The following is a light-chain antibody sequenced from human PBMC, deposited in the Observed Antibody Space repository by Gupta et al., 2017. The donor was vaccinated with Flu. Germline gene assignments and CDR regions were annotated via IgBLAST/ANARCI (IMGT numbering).Light chain of an antibody. V-gene: IGKV1-39*01. CDR2: DVS. CDR3: QQIFSLPVT. Sequence: MTQSPSSLSASVGDRLTITCRASLDIRKYLNWFQQKPGKPPQLLISDVSNLQSGVPSRFSGLGSGTDFTLTISGLQPNDFATYFCQQIFSLPVTFGQGTKLEI. J-gene: IGKJ2*01. CDR1: LDIRKY.